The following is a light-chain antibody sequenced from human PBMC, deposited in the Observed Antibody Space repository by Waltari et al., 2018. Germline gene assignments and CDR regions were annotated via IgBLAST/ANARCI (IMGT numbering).Light chain of an antibody. CDR2: DTS. J-gene: IGKJ4*01. CDR1: QSVRSY. Sequence: IVLTQSPATLSLFPGERATLSCRASQSVRSYLAWYQQKPGQAPRLLIYDTSYRATGFPVRFSDSGSGTDYTLTISSLEPEDFAVYYCQHRSVWPLTFGGGTKVEMK. CDR3: QHRSVWPLT. V-gene: IGKV3-11*01.